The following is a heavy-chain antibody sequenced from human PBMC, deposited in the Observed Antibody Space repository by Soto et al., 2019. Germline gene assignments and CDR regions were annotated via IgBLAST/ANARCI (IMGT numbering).Heavy chain of an antibody. Sequence: GGSLRLSCAASGFTLSGSVVHWVRQAPGKGLEWVGRIGMKSNSYATAYVAAVKGRFSISRDDSENMAYLHMNSLKTEDTAVYYCARYFYISAAGSGGYYCYGMDVWXQGXTVXVS. CDR1: GFTLSGSV. V-gene: IGHV3-73*01. CDR3: ARYFYISAAGSGGYYCYGMDV. J-gene: IGHJ6*02. D-gene: IGHD6-13*01. CDR2: IGMKSNSYAT.